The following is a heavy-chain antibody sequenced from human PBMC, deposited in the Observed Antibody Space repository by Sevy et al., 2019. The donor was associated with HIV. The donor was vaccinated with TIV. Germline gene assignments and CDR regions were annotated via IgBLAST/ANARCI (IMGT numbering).Heavy chain of an antibody. CDR2: INSDGSST. V-gene: IGHV3-74*01. J-gene: IGHJ4*02. CDR1: GFTFSSYW. D-gene: IGHD1-26*01. CDR3: ARAPRVGAIGY. Sequence: GGSLRLSCAASGFTFSSYWMHWVRQAPGKGLVWVSRINSDGSSTSYADSVKGRFTISRDNAKNTLYLQMNSLRADDTAVYYCARAPRVGAIGYWGQGTLVTVSS.